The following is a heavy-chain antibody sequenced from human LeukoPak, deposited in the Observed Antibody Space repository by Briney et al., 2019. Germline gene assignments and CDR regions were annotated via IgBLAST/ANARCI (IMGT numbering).Heavy chain of an antibody. CDR3: ARRPAMVRHKDFDY. D-gene: IGHD3-10*01. V-gene: IGHV4-34*01. Sequence: SETLSLTCAVYGGSFSGYYWSWIRRPPGKGLEWIGEINHSGSTNYNPSLKSRVTISVDTSKNQFSLKLSSVTAADTAVYYCARRPAMVRHKDFDYWGQGTLVTVSS. CDR2: INHSGST. J-gene: IGHJ4*02. CDR1: GGSFSGYY.